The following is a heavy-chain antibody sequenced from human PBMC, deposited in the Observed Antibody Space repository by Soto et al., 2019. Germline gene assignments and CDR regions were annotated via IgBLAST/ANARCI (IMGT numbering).Heavy chain of an antibody. V-gene: IGHV3-30-3*01. CDR3: ARDSQLLYEGGNLDV. Sequence: QVQLVESGGDVVQPEKSLRLSCVASGFTFSRYAMHWVRQVPGKGLEWLAVSSLDANFKSYADSVKDRFTISRDNSNTTLYPQMRSHSTINPAVYDGARDSQLLYEGGNLDVWGRGTMVTVSS. J-gene: IGHJ3*01. D-gene: IGHD2-2*02. CDR2: SSLDANFK. CDR1: GFTFSRYA.